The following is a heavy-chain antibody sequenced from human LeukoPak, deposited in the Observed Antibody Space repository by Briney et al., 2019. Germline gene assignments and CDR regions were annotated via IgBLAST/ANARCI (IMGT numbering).Heavy chain of an antibody. V-gene: IGHV4-38-2*01. CDR1: GYSISSGYY. Sequence: SETLSLTCAVSGYSISSGYYWGWIRQPPGKGLEWIGSIYHSGSTYYNPSLKSRVTISVDTSKNQFSLRLSSVTAADTAVYYCARHPIVATIGFADYWGQGTLVTVSS. D-gene: IGHD5-12*01. CDR2: IYHSGST. CDR3: ARHPIVATIGFADY. J-gene: IGHJ4*02.